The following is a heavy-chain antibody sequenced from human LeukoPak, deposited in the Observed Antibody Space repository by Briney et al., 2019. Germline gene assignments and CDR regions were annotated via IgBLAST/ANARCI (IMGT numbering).Heavy chain of an antibody. V-gene: IGHV1-18*01. CDR1: GYTFTSYG. J-gene: IGHJ5*02. Sequence: ASVKVSCKASGYTFTSYGISWVRQAPGQGLEWMGWISAYNGNTNYAQKLQGRVTMTTDTSTSTADMELRSLRSDDTAVYYCARDPTITGCSSTSCYTWNWFDPWGQGTLVTVSS. CDR3: ARDPTITGCSSTSCYTWNWFDP. D-gene: IGHD2-2*02. CDR2: ISAYNGNT.